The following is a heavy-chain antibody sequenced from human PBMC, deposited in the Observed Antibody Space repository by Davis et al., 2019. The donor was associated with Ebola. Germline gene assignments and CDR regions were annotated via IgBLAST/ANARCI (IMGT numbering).Heavy chain of an antibody. V-gene: IGHV1-46*01. CDR1: GYTFTSYY. Sequence: ASVKVSCKASGYTFTSYYMHWVRQAPGQGLEWMGIINSSGGSTSYAQKFQGRVTMTRDTSASTAYMELSSLRSEDTAVYYCARDRQYDFWSGYTSYYYYYGMDVWGQGTTVTVSS. J-gene: IGHJ6*02. D-gene: IGHD3-3*01. CDR2: INSSGGST. CDR3: ARDRQYDFWSGYTSYYYYYGMDV.